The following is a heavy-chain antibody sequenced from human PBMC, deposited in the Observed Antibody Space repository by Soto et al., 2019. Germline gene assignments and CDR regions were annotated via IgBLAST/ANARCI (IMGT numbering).Heavy chain of an antibody. CDR3: AKDRTEGMDV. CDR2: LSGGGSAT. J-gene: IGHJ6*02. V-gene: IGHV3-23*01. Sequence: GGSLRLSCAVSGFSFSNYAMSWVRQAPGKWLEWVSGLSGGGSATYYADSVKGRFTISRDNSKNTLYLQMNSLRAEDTAVYYCAKDRTEGMDVWGQGXTVTVYS. CDR1: GFSFSNYA.